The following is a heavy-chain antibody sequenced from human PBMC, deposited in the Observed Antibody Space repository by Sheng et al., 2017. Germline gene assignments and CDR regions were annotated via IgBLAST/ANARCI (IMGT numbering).Heavy chain of an antibody. V-gene: IGHV4-34*01. D-gene: IGHD6-13*01. Sequence: QVQLQQWGAGLLKPSETLSLTCAVYGGSFSGYYWSWIRQPPGKGLEWIGEINHSGSTNYNPSLKSRVTISVDTSKNQFSLKLSSVTAADTAVYYCARLFGAAASNWGQGTLGHRLL. CDR3: ARLFGAAASN. J-gene: IGHJ4*02. CDR2: INHSGST. CDR1: GGSFSGYY.